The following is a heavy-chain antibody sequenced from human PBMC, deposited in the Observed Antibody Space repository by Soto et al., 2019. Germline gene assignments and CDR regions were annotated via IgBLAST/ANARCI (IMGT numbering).Heavy chain of an antibody. Sequence: QVPLVQSGAEVKKPGASVKVSCKASGYTFTSYGISWVRQAPGQGLEWMGWISAYNGNTNYAQKLQGRVTMTTDTSTSTAYMELRSLRSDDTAVYYCARDWWELRRGSVGAFDYWGQGTLVTVSS. D-gene: IGHD1-26*01. CDR3: ARDWWELRRGSVGAFDY. CDR1: GYTFTSYG. CDR2: ISAYNGNT. V-gene: IGHV1-18*01. J-gene: IGHJ4*02.